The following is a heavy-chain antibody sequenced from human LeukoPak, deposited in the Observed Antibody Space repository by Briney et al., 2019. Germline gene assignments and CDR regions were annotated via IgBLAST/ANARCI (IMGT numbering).Heavy chain of an antibody. CDR2: IYYSGST. CDR1: GGSISSGDYY. J-gene: IGHJ6*02. V-gene: IGHV4-30-4*01. Sequence: SETLSLTCTVSGGSISSGDYYWSWIRQPPGKGLEWIGYIYYSGSTYYNPSLKSRVTISVDTSKNQFSLKLSSVTAADTAVYYCARGGIGSYGYTANYYYYGMDVWGQGTTVTVSS. CDR3: ARGGIGSYGYTANYYYYGMDV. D-gene: IGHD5-18*01.